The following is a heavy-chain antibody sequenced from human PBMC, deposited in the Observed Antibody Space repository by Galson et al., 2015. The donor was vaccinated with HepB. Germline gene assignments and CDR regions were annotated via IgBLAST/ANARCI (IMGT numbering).Heavy chain of an antibody. J-gene: IGHJ5*02. Sequence: SLRLSCAASGFTFSIDWMSWVRQAPGKGLEWVANIKDDGSVKSYVDSVKGRFTISTDNAKNSLYLQMNSLRAEDTAVYYCARGYNGFWGSWGQGTLVTVSS. CDR1: GFTFSIDW. D-gene: IGHD3/OR15-3a*01. CDR2: IKDDGSVK. V-gene: IGHV3-7*03. CDR3: ARGYNGFWGS.